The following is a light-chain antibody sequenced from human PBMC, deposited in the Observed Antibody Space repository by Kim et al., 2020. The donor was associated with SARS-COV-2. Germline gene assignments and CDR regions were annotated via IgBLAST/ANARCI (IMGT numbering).Light chain of an antibody. CDR3: NSRDSSGNHWV. J-gene: IGLJ3*02. Sequence: WGQAVRITCQGDSLRSYYASWYQQKPGQAPVLVIYGKNNRPSGIPDRFSGSSSGNTASLTITGAQAEDEADYYCNSRDSSGNHWVFGGGTQLTVL. V-gene: IGLV3-19*01. CDR1: SLRSYY. CDR2: GKN.